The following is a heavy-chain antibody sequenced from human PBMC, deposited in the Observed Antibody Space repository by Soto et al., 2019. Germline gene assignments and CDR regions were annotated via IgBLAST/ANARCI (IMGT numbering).Heavy chain of an antibody. CDR2: IYHSGST. D-gene: IGHD4-17*01. V-gene: IGHV4-30-2*01. CDR1: GGSISKNGYS. CDR3: ARTVTTGPFFDF. Sequence: QLHLQESGSRLVKPSQTLSLTCAVSGGSISKNGYSWSWIRQPPRKGLEWIGYIYHSGSTYYNPSLKSRVSISVDRSNNRFSLNLSSVTAAGTAVYYCARTVTTGPFFDFWGQGTLVTVSS. J-gene: IGHJ4*02.